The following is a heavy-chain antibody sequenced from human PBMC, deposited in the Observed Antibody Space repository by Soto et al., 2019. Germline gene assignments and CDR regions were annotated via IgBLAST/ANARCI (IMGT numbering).Heavy chain of an antibody. D-gene: IGHD6-19*01. CDR2: ISGSGGST. CDR1: GFTVSSYA. V-gene: IGHV3-23*01. CDR3: AKDLKWLVTVFPDY. J-gene: IGHJ4*02. Sequence: PGGSLRLSCAASGFTVSSYAMSWVRPAPGKGLEWVSAISGSGGSTYYADSVKGRFTISRDNSKNTLYLQMNSLRAEDTAVYYCAKDLKWLVTVFPDYWGQGTLVTVSS.